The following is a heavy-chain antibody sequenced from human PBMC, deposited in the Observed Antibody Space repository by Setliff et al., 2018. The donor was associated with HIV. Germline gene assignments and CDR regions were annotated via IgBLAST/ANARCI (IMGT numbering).Heavy chain of an antibody. D-gene: IGHD2-2*01. V-gene: IGHV1-2*02. CDR3: ARVPSRYCSSTTCPFFFDQ. Sequence: GASVKVSCKASGYTFSDHYIHWVRQAPGQGLEWMGWINPSSGGTKFAQKFQGRATMTRDTSINTAYMEMSRLRSDDTAVYYCARVPSRYCSSTTCPFFFDQWGQGTLVTVSS. J-gene: IGHJ4*02. CDR2: INPSSGGT. CDR1: GYTFSDHY.